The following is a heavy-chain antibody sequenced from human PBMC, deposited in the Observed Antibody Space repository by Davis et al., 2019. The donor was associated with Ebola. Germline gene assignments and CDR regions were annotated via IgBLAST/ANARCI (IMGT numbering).Heavy chain of an antibody. CDR2: ISGSGGST. CDR1: GFTFSSYA. V-gene: IGHV3-23*01. CDR3: AREEGSSRWQNNWFDY. D-gene: IGHD2-2*01. Sequence: GGSLRLSCAVSGFTFSSYAMSWVRQAPGKGLEWVSAISGSGGSTYYADSVKGRFTISRDNSKNTLYLQMNSLRVEDTAIYYCAREEGSSRWQNNWFDYWGQATLVTVSS. J-gene: IGHJ5*01.